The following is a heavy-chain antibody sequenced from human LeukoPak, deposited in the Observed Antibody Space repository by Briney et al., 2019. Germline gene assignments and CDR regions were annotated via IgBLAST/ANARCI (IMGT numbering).Heavy chain of an antibody. V-gene: IGHV4-39*02. Sequence: PSETLSLTCTVSGASISSTSYYWGWIRQPPGKGLEWIGNIFYSGSTYYNPSLKSRVTISVDTSKNHFSLKLSSVTAADTAVYYCARGVIAAGGNDFDYWGQGTLVTVSS. CDR2: IFYSGST. D-gene: IGHD6-13*01. J-gene: IGHJ4*02. CDR1: GASISSTSYY. CDR3: ARGVIAAGGNDFDY.